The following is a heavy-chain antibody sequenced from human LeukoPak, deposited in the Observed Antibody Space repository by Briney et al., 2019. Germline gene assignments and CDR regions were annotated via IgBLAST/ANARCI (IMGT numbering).Heavy chain of an antibody. V-gene: IGHV4-39*01. J-gene: IGHJ5*02. CDR3: ARHQITMVRGVIHWFDP. D-gene: IGHD3-10*01. CDR1: GGSISSYY. Sequence: SETLSLTCTVSGGSISSYYWGWIRQPPGKGLEWIGSIYYSGSTYYNPSLKSRVTISVDTSKNQFSLKLSSVTAADTAVYYCARHQITMVRGVIHWFDPWGQGTLVTVTS. CDR2: IYYSGST.